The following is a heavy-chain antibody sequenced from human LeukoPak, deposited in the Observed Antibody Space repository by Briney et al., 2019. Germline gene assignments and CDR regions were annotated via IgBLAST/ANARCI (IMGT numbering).Heavy chain of an antibody. CDR2: IYHSGST. CDR3: AREGVEQWLVHDY. D-gene: IGHD6-19*01. Sequence: SETLSLTCAVSGGSISSSNWWSWVRQPPGKGLEWIGEIYHSGSTNYNPSLKSRVTISVDKSKNQFSLKLSSVTAADTAVYYCAREGVEQWLVHDYWGQGTLVTVSS. CDR1: GGSISSSNW. J-gene: IGHJ4*02. V-gene: IGHV4-4*02.